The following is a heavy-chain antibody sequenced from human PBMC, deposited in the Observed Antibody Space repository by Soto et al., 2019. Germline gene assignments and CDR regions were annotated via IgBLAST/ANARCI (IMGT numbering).Heavy chain of an antibody. D-gene: IGHD2-15*01. CDR1: GGSISSYY. CDR3: ARGRGEVAAAKYNWFDP. Sequence: PSETLSLTCTVSGGSISSYYLSWIRQPPGKGLEWIGYIYYSGSTNYNPSLKSRVTISVDTSKNQFSLKLSSVTAADTAVYYCARGRGEVAAAKYNWFDPWGQGTLVTVSS. V-gene: IGHV4-59*01. CDR2: IYYSGST. J-gene: IGHJ5*02.